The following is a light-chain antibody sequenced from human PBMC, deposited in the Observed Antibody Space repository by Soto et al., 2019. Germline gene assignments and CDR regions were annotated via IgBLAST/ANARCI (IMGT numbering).Light chain of an antibody. V-gene: IGLV2-14*01. J-gene: IGLJ2*01. CDR1: SSDVGGYNY. CDR3: SSYTSSSTRRV. Sequence: QSVLTQPASVSGSPGQSITISCIGTSSDVGGYNYVSWYQQHPGKAPKLMIYDVSNRPSGVSNRFSGSKSGNTASLTISGLQAEDEADYYCSSYTSSSTRRVFGGGTKLTVL. CDR2: DVS.